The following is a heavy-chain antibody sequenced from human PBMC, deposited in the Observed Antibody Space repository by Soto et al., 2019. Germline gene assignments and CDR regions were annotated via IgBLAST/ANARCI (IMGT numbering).Heavy chain of an antibody. D-gene: IGHD2-2*03. V-gene: IGHV1-69*13. CDR1: GGTFSSYA. CDR2: IIPIFGTA. CDR3: ARVMDPYYYYYGMDV. J-gene: IGHJ6*02. Sequence: GSSVKVSCKASGGTFSSYAISWVRQALGQGLEWMGGIIPIFGTANYAQKFQGRVTITADESTSTAYMELSSLRSEDTAVYYCARVMDPYYYYYGMDVWGQGTTVTVSS.